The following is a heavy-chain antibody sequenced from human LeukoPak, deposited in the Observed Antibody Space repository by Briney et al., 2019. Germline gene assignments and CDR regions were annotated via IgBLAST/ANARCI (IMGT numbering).Heavy chain of an antibody. CDR1: GGSINSFF. V-gene: IGHV4-34*01. D-gene: IGHD3-10*01. J-gene: IGHJ6*02. CDR2: INHSGST. CDR3: ARCNYGSGRHYYYYGMDV. Sequence: SSETLSLTCTVSGGSINSFFWSWIRQSPGKGLEWMGEINHSGSTNYNPSLKSRVTISVDTSKNQFSLKLSSVTAADTAVYYCARCNYGSGRHYYYYGMDVWGQGTTVTVSS.